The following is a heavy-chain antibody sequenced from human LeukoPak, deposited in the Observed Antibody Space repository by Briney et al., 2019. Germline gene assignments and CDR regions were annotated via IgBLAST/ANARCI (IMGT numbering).Heavy chain of an antibody. CDR1: GYTFTGYY. J-gene: IGHJ6*02. Sequence: APLKVSCKASGYTFTGYYMHWVRQAPGQGLGWMGWINPNSGGTNYAQKFQGRVTMTRDTSINTAYMDLSRLRSDDTAVYYCAIETNIAASRGLDVWGQGTTVTVSS. CDR2: INPNSGGT. D-gene: IGHD2-15*01. CDR3: AIETNIAASRGLDV. V-gene: IGHV1-2*02.